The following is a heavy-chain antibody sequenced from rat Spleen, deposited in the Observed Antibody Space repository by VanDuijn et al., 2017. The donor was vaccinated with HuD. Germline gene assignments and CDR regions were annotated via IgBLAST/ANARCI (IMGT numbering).Heavy chain of an antibody. CDR2: ISTGDDDT. CDR1: GFTFSDYA. V-gene: IGHV5S23*01. J-gene: IGHJ2*01. Sequence: EVQLVESGGGLVQPGRSLKLSCAASGFTFSDYAMTWVRQAPKKGLEWVASISTGDDDTYYRDSVKGHFTISRDDEESTLYLQMDSLRSEDTATYYCARQWDYWGQGVMVTVSS. CDR3: ARQWDY.